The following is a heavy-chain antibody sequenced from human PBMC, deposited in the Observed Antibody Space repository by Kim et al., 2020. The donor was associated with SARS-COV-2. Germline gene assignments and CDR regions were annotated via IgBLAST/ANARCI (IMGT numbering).Heavy chain of an antibody. CDR3: ARYNDPPYYYDSSGAFDI. CDR2: IYYSGST. V-gene: IGHV4-31*03. Sequence: SETLSLTCTVSGGSISSGGYYWSWIRQHPGKGLEWIGYIYYSGSTYYNPSLKSRVTISVDTSKNQFSLKLSSVTAADTAVYYCARYNDPPYYYDSSGAFDIWGQGTMVTVSS. D-gene: IGHD3-22*01. CDR1: GGSISSGGYY. J-gene: IGHJ3*02.